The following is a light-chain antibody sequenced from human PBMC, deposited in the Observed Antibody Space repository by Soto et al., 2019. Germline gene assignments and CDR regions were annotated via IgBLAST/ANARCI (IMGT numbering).Light chain of an antibody. CDR2: DAS. J-gene: IGKJ1*01. CDR3: QHYNSYPWA. CDR1: QSISSW. Sequence: DIQMTQSPSTLSASVGDRVTITCRASQSISSWLAWYQQKPGKAPNLLIYDASSLESGVPSRFSGSGSGTEFTLTISSLQPDDFATYYCQHYNSYPWAFGQGTKVEIK. V-gene: IGKV1-5*01.